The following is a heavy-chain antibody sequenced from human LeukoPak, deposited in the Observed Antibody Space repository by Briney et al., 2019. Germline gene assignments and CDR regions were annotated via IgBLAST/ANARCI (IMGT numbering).Heavy chain of an antibody. D-gene: IGHD2-15*01. CDR2: IYYSGST. V-gene: IGHV4-59*08. CDR1: GGSISNYY. Sequence: SETLSLTCTVSGGSISNYYWSWIRQPPGKGLEWIGYIYYSGSTNYNPSLKSRVTISVDTSKNQFSLKLSSVTAADTAVYYCARRGYCSGDSCYTFDYWGQGTLVTVSS. CDR3: ARRGYCSGDSCYTFDY. J-gene: IGHJ4*02.